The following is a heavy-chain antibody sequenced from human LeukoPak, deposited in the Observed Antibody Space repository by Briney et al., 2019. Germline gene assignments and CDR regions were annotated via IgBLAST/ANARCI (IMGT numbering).Heavy chain of an antibody. V-gene: IGHV1-2*02. Sequence: ASVKVSCEASGYTFTGYYMHWVRQAPGQGLEWMGWINPNSGGTNYAQKFQGRVTMTRDTSISTAYMELSRLRSDDTAVYYCARGEANPHSDGSDYWGQGTLVTVSS. CDR2: INPNSGGT. D-gene: IGHD1-26*01. CDR1: GYTFTGYY. J-gene: IGHJ4*02. CDR3: ARGEANPHSDGSDY.